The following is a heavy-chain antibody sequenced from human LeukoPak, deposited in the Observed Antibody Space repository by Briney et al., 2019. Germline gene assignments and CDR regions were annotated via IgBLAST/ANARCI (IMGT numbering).Heavy chain of an antibody. CDR1: GFTFSNYA. J-gene: IGHJ3*02. CDR2: ISSSGSTI. CDR3: ARGSRDAFDI. Sequence: GGSLRLSCAASGFTFSNYAMNWVRQAPGKGLEWVSYISSSGSTIYYADSVKGRFTISRDNAKNSVYLQMNSLRAEDTAVYYCARGSRDAFDIWGQGTMATVPS. D-gene: IGHD2-2*01. V-gene: IGHV3-48*03.